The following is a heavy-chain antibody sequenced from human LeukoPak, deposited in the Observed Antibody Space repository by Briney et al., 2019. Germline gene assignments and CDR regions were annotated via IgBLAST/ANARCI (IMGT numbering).Heavy chain of an antibody. J-gene: IGHJ4*02. V-gene: IGHV1-8*01. Sequence: ASVKVSCKASGYTFTSYDINWVQQATGQGLEWMGWMNPNSGNTGYAQKFQGRVTMTRNTSISTAYMELSSLRSEDTAVYYCARGLLSSGWYSDYWGQGTLVTVSS. D-gene: IGHD6-19*01. CDR3: ARGLLSSGWYSDY. CDR2: MNPNSGNT. CDR1: GYTFTSYD.